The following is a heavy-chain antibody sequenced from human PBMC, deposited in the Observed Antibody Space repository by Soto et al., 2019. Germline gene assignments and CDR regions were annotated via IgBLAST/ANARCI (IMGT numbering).Heavy chain of an antibody. Sequence: SETLSLTCSVSGGSISSSNYYWGWIRQPPGKGLEWIGYISYSGSTNYNPSLKSRVTISVDTSKNQLSLKLSSVAAADTAVYYCARGYGSGSYYIDAFDIWGQGTMVTVS. CDR2: ISYSGST. J-gene: IGHJ3*02. D-gene: IGHD3-10*01. CDR1: GGSISSSNYY. CDR3: ARGYGSGSYYIDAFDI. V-gene: IGHV4-61*05.